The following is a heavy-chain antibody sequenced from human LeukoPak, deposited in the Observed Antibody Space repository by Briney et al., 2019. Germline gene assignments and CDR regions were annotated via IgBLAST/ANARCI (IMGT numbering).Heavy chain of an antibody. V-gene: IGHV3-74*01. D-gene: IGHD3-3*01. CDR1: GFTFSTSW. J-gene: IGHJ4*02. CDR2: INSDGRRT. Sequence: PGGSLRLSCAASGFTFSTSWMHWVRQVTGKGLVWVSRINSDGRRTDYADSVKGRFTISRDNTKNTLYLQMNSLRAEDTAVYYCAHTVWSGNYFDYWGQGTLVTVSS. CDR3: AHTVWSGNYFDY.